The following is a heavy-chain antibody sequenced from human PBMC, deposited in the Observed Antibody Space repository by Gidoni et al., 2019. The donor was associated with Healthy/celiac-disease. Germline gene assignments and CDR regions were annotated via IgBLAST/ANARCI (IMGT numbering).Heavy chain of an antibody. CDR2: ISYDGSNK. CDR3: AREGNDYGDFDY. V-gene: IGHV3-30*04. CDR1: GFPFSSYA. J-gene: IGHJ4*02. Sequence: QVPLVESGGGVVQPGRSLRLSCAASGFPFSSYAMHWVRQAPGKGLEWVAVISYDGSNKYYADSVKGRFTISRDNSKNTLYLQMNSLRAEDTAVYYCAREGNDYGDFDYWGQGTLVTVSS. D-gene: IGHD4-17*01.